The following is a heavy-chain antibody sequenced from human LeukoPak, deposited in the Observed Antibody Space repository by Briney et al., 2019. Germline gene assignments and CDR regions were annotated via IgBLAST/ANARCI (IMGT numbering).Heavy chain of an antibody. V-gene: IGHV4-34*01. CDR3: ARGWTPNHHTAMAY. Sequence: SETLSLTCAVYGGSFSGYYWSWIRQPPGKGLEWIGEINHSGSTNYNPSLKSRVTVSVDMSKNQFSLRLSSVTAADTAVYYCARGWTPNHHTAMAYWGQGTLVTVFS. CDR1: GGSFSGYY. J-gene: IGHJ4*02. CDR2: INHSGST. D-gene: IGHD5-18*01.